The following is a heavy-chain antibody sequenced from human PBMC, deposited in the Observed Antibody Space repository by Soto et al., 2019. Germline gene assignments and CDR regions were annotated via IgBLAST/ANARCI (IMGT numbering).Heavy chain of an antibody. CDR3: ARRDGYNSYHSAY. CDR1: GFSLSTSGVG. D-gene: IGHD1-1*01. CDR2: IFWNDEK. Sequence: QITLKESGPTLVKPTQTLTLTCTFSGFSLSTSGVGVAWVRQPPGQALEWLAFIFWNDEKHYRPSLKSRVTXIXHXXKTPVVLTMTNVDPMDTGTYYCARRDGYNSYHSAYWGQGALVTVSS. J-gene: IGHJ4*02. V-gene: IGHV2-5*01.